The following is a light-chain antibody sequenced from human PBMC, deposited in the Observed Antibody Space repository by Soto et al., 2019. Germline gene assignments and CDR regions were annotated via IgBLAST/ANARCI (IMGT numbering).Light chain of an antibody. CDR3: QQYNSYPLT. Sequence: IQMTHSPSSLSASVGYRFTITCRASQGIKNDLGWYQQKPGKAPKLLISAASSLESGVPSRFSGSGSGTEFTLTISSLQPDDFATYYCQQYNSYPLTFGGGTKVDIK. CDR1: QGIKND. CDR2: AAS. V-gene: IGKV1-17*01. J-gene: IGKJ4*01.